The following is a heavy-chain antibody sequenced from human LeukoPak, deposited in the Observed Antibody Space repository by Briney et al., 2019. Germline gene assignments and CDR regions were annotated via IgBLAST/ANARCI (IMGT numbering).Heavy chain of an antibody. D-gene: IGHD6-6*01. Sequence: ASVKVSCKASGGTFCSYTISWVRQAPGQGLEWMGRIIPILGIANYAQKFQGRVTITADKSTSTAYMELSSLRSADTAVYYCARARGSSSSDYWGQGTLVTVSS. J-gene: IGHJ4*02. CDR2: IIPILGIA. CDR3: ARARGSSSSDY. V-gene: IGHV1-69*02. CDR1: GGTFCSYT.